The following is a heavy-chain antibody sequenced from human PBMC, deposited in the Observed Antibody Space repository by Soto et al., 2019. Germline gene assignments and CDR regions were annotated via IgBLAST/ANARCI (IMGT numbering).Heavy chain of an antibody. CDR2: MYYDGSDE. Sequence: QVQLVESGGGVVQPGRSLRLSCAASGFTFSSYGMHWVRQAPGKGLEWVAVMYYDGSDEYYADSVKGRFTISRDNSKNTVYLQMNGLRAEDTAIYYCAKDYSSTSYGINYWGQGTLVSVSS. J-gene: IGHJ4*02. CDR3: AKDYSSTSYGINY. V-gene: IGHV3-33*06. CDR1: GFTFSSYG. D-gene: IGHD6-19*01.